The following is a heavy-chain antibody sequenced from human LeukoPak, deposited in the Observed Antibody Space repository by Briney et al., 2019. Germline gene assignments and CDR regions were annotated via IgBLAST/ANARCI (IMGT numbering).Heavy chain of an antibody. CDR3: ARDSGTTGEVKFDP. CDR1: GGSISSYF. D-gene: IGHD3-10*01. Sequence: SETLSLTCTVSGGSISSYFWSWVRQPPGKGLEWIGSIYYSGSTYYNPSLKSRVTISVDTSKNQFSLKLSSVTAADTAVYYCARDSGTTGEVKFDPWGQGTLVTVSS. J-gene: IGHJ5*02. CDR2: IYYSGST. V-gene: IGHV4-59*12.